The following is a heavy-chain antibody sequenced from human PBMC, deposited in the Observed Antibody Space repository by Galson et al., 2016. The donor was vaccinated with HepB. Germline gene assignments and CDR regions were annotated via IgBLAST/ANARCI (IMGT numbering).Heavy chain of an antibody. V-gene: IGHV3-30*12. CDR1: GFPFSDYG. CDR3: ARPHGYCSGARCPRYYGLDV. Sequence: SLRLSCAASGFPFSDYGMHWVRQAPGKGLEWVAVISYDGKNQKYIDSVKGRFTISRDNSKYTLYLQMNSLRAEDTAVYYCARPHGYCSGARCPRYYGLDVWGQGTTVTVSS. CDR2: ISYDGKNQ. D-gene: IGHD2-15*01. J-gene: IGHJ6*02.